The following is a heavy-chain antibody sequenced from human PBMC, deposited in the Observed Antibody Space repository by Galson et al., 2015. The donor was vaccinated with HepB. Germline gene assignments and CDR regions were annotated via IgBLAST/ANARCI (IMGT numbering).Heavy chain of an antibody. Sequence: SLRLSCAASGFTFSAYTMHWVRQAPGKGLVWVSRIKTDGSYTSYADSVKGRFTISRDNAKNTVYLEMNSLRTEDTSIYYCVRSSNFDTWGQGTLVTVSS. CDR2: IKTDGSYT. V-gene: IGHV3-74*01. CDR1: GFTFSAYT. D-gene: IGHD2-2*01. J-gene: IGHJ4*02. CDR3: VRSSNFDT.